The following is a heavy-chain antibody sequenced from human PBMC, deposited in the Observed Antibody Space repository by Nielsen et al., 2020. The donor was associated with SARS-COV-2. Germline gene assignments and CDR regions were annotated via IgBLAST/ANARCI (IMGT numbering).Heavy chain of an antibody. CDR1: GGTFSSYA. D-gene: IGHD6-13*01. Sequence: SVKVSCKASGGTFSSYAISWMRQAPGQGLEWMGGIIPIFGTANYAQKFQGRVTITADESTSTAYMELSSLRSEDTAVYYCARDSSYSSSWYPVRSNYYYYMDVWGKGTTVTVSS. CDR2: IIPIFGTA. V-gene: IGHV1-69*13. J-gene: IGHJ6*03. CDR3: ARDSSYSSSWYPVRSNYYYYMDV.